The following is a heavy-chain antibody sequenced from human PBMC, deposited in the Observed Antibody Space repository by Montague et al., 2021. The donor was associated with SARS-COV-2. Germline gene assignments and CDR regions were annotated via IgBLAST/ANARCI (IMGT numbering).Heavy chain of an antibody. CDR1: GVSISSGSYY. CDR2: VHHTGST. CDR3: VREKYYFDDSGFK. D-gene: IGHD3-22*01. J-gene: IGHJ4*02. Sequence: SETLSLTCSVSGVSISSGSYYWSWVRQPPGKGLEWIGYVHHTGSTNYNPSLKSRVTLSIDTSKNQFSLNLTSVTAADTAVYYCVREKYYFDDSGFKWGQGTLVTV. V-gene: IGHV4-61*01.